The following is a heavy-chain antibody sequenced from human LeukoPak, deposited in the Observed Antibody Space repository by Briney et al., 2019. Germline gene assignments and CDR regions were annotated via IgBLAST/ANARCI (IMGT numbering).Heavy chain of an antibody. J-gene: IGHJ4*02. CDR2: ISGSNGTT. V-gene: IGHV3-23*01. CDR1: GFSFSTYA. CDR3: AKGKFNYYGSGSYGLDY. D-gene: IGHD3-10*01. Sequence: GGSLRLSCAASGFSFSTYAMSWVRQAPGKGLEWVTAISGSNGTTYYADSVKGRFTISRDNSKNTLYLQMNSLRAEDTAVYYCAKGKFNYYGSGSYGLDYWGQGTLVTVSS.